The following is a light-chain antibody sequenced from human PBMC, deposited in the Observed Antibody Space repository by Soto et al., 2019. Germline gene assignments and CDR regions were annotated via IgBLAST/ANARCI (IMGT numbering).Light chain of an antibody. CDR3: GADNDSGSNFV. J-gene: IGLJ2*01. Sequence: QSVLTQPPSASASLGASVTLTCTLSSGYSDYKVDWYQQRPGKAPRFVMRVGTGGIVGSKGAGIPDRFSVLGSGLNRSLTIENVQDEDESDLHCGADNDSGSNFVFGGGTKVTVL. V-gene: IGLV9-49*02. CDR2: VGTGGIVG. CDR1: SGYSDYK.